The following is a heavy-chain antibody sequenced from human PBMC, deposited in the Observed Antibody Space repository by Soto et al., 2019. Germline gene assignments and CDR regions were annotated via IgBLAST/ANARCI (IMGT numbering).Heavy chain of an antibody. CDR1: GGSFSNFV. CDR3: ARDVGGDATIRY. Sequence: QVQLVQSGAEVKKPGSSVKVSCKASGGSFSNFVISWVRQAPGQGLEWMGGIIPNFGTTNYVQKFQGKVTITADETTITASLELSGRTSEATSVYGWARDVGGDATIRYWGQGTLVTVSS. D-gene: IGHD2-21*02. CDR2: IIPNFGTT. J-gene: IGHJ4*02. V-gene: IGHV1-69*01.